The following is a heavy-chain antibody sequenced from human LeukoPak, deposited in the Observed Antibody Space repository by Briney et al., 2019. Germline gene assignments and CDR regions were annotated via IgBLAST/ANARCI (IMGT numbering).Heavy chain of an antibody. CDR2: IKQDGSEK. V-gene: IGHV3-7*01. D-gene: IGHD3-3*01. CDR3: ARDSRSGNFWSGIFDY. Sequence: GGSLRLSCAASGFTFSSYWMSWVRQAPGKGLEWVANIKQDGSEKYYVDSVKGRFTISRDNTKNSLYLQMNSLRAEDTAVYYCARDSRSGNFWSGIFDYWGQGTLVTVSS. CDR1: GFTFSSYW. J-gene: IGHJ4*02.